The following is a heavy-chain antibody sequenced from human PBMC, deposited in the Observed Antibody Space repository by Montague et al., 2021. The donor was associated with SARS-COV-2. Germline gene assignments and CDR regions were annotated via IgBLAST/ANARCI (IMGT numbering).Heavy chain of an antibody. CDR1: GGSISSSSYY. J-gene: IGHJ4*02. D-gene: IGHD2-15*01. Sequence: SETLSLTCTVSGGSISSSSYYWAWIRQPPGKGLEWIGSIYHSGSTFYNPSLTSRVTMSVDTSKNQFSLKVNFVTAADTAVYYCARHYSATLPAVYWGQGTLVTVSS. CDR3: ARHYSATLPAVY. CDR2: IYHSGST. V-gene: IGHV4-39*01.